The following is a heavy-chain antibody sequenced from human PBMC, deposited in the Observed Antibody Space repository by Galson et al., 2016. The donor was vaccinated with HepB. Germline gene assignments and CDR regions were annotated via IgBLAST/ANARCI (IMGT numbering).Heavy chain of an antibody. D-gene: IGHD2-21*02. CDR2: ISSSGSLI. J-gene: IGHJ3*02. Sequence: SLRLSCAASGFTFSSYSMNWVRQAPGKGLEWVSSISSSGSLIYYADSVKGRFTISRDNAKNSLYLQMNSLSAGDTALYYCARDVMTVSAFDIWGQGTLVTVSS. CDR1: GFTFSSYS. V-gene: IGHV3-21*01. CDR3: ARDVMTVSAFDI.